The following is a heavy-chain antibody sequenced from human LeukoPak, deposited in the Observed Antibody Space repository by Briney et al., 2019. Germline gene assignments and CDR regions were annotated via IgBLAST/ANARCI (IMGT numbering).Heavy chain of an antibody. CDR1: GFTFSSYS. J-gene: IGHJ4*02. V-gene: IGHV3-48*04. CDR2: ISSSSSTI. CDR3: ARGHWVAGTFFLDY. D-gene: IGHD6-19*01. Sequence: PGGSLRLSCAASGFTFSSYSMNWVRQAPGKGLEWVSYISSSSSTIYYADSVKGRFTISRDNAKNSLYLQMNSLRAEDTAVYYCARGHWVAGTFFLDYWGQGTLVTVSS.